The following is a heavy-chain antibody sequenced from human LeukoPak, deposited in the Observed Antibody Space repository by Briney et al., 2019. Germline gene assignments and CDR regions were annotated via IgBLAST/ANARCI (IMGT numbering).Heavy chain of an antibody. Sequence: SETLTLTCAVSGYSISSSYYWGWIRQPPGKGLEWIGSIYHSGSTYYNPSLKSRVTISVDTSKNQFSLKLSSVTAADTAVYYCARSGGDYVSYYYYYGMDVWGKGTTDTVSS. V-gene: IGHV4-38-2*01. CDR3: ARSGGDYVSYYYYYGMDV. CDR1: GYSISSSYY. D-gene: IGHD4-17*01. J-gene: IGHJ6*04. CDR2: IYHSGST.